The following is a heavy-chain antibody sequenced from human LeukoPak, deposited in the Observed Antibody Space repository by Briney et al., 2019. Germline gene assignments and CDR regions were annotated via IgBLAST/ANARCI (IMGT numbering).Heavy chain of an antibody. CDR1: GFTFSSYA. CDR2: ISGSGGST. J-gene: IGHJ4*02. Sequence: GGSLRLSCAASGFTFSSYAMSWVGQAPGKGLEWVSAISGSGGSTYYADSVKGRFTISRDNSKNTLYLQMNSLRAEDTAVYYCAKAGYDILTGYYIPPAFDYWGQGALVTVSS. V-gene: IGHV3-23*01. CDR3: AKAGYDILTGYYIPPAFDY. D-gene: IGHD3-9*01.